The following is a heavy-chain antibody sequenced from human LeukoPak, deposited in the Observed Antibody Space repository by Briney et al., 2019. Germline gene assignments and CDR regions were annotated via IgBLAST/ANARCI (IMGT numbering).Heavy chain of an antibody. CDR3: ATQYYNDSSGYNFDY. J-gene: IGHJ4*02. D-gene: IGHD3-22*01. CDR2: ISYDGSNK. V-gene: IGHV3-30-3*01. Sequence: GGSLRLSCAASGLTFSGYDMHWVRQAPGKGLEWVAVISYDGSNKYYADSVKGRFTISRDNSKNTLYLQMNSLRAEDTAVYYCATQYYNDSSGYNFDYWGQGTLVTVSS. CDR1: GLTFSGYD.